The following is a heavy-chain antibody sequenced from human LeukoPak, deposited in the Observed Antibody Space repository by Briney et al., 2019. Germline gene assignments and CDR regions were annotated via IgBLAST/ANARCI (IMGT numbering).Heavy chain of an antibody. J-gene: IGHJ4*02. V-gene: IGHV3-7*01. CDR2: IREDGSER. D-gene: IGHD5-12*01. CDR1: GFTFSGYW. CDR3: TRDRNARATKEDLYDY. Sequence: GGSLRLSCVVSGFTFSGYWMTWVRQAPGKGLEWVANIREDGSERNYVDSVKGRFIISRDNSRNSLYLQMNSLRPEDTAVYYCTRDRNARATKEDLYDYWGQGTLVTVSS.